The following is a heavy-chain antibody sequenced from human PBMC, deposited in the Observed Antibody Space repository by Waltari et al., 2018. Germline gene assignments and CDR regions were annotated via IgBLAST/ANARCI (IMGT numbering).Heavy chain of an antibody. CDR3: ARHVGDGYNLDY. D-gene: IGHD5-12*01. Sequence: QVQLQESGPGLVKPSETLSLTCAVSGYSISSGYYWGWIRQPPGKGLEWIGSIYYSGSTYYNPSLKSRVTISVDTSKNQFSLKLSSVTAADTAVYYCARHVGDGYNLDYWGQGTLVTVSS. V-gene: IGHV4-38-2*01. CDR2: IYYSGST. J-gene: IGHJ4*02. CDR1: GYSISSGYY.